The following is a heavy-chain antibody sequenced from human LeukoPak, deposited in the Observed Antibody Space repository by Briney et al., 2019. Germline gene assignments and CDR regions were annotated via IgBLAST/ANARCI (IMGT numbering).Heavy chain of an antibody. D-gene: IGHD2/OR15-2a*01. Sequence: GESLKISCKGSGYSFTSYWIGWVRQMPGKGLEWMGIIYPGDSDTRYSPSFQGQVTISADKSISTAYLQWSSLKASDTAMYYCARRAFLIEYPEFFDYWGQGTLVTVSS. CDR3: ARRAFLIEYPEFFDY. J-gene: IGHJ4*02. CDR1: GYSFTSYW. V-gene: IGHV5-51*01. CDR2: IYPGDSDT.